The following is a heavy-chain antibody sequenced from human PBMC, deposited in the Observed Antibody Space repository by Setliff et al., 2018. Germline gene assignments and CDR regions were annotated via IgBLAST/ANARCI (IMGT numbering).Heavy chain of an antibody. D-gene: IGHD2-2*01. Sequence: ETLSLTCSVSGASISNYYWSWIRQPPGKGLEWIGYIYSSGSTNYNPSLKSRVAISRDTSTNQLSLELRSVTAADTAVYYCAREPTRTGGFYYLDVWGEGTTVTVS. CDR2: IYSSGST. CDR1: GASISNYY. CDR3: AREPTRTGGFYYLDV. V-gene: IGHV4-4*08. J-gene: IGHJ6*03.